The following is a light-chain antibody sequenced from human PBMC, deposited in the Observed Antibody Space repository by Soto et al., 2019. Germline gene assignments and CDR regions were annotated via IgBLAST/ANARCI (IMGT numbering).Light chain of an antibody. V-gene: IGLV1-51*01. CDR2: DNN. Sequence: QSVLTQPPSVSAAPGQKVTISCSGSSSNIGNKYVSWYQQLPGTAPKLLIYDNNKRPSGIPDRFSGSKSGTSATLGITGLQTGDEADYYCGTWDSRLSVVVFGGGTKLTVL. J-gene: IGLJ2*01. CDR1: SSNIGNKY. CDR3: GTWDSRLSVVV.